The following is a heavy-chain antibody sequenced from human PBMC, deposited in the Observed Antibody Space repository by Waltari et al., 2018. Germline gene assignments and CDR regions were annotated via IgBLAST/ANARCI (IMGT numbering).Heavy chain of an antibody. D-gene: IGHD3-10*01. J-gene: IGHJ3*02. CDR1: GFTFSVYA. CDR2: ISGSSSST. Sequence: EMQLWESGGGLVQPGGSLRLSCTASGFTFSVYAMSWVRQAPGKGLEWVSVISGSSSSTHYADSVKGRFTISRDNSKKTLFLQMNSLRAEDTAVYYCAKQFGGSELIDALEIWGQGTRVIVSS. CDR3: AKQFGGSELIDALEI. V-gene: IGHV3-23*01.